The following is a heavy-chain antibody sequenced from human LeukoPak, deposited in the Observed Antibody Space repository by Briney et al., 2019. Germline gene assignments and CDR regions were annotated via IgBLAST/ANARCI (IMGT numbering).Heavy chain of an antibody. D-gene: IGHD2-2*02. CDR2: INHSGST. CDR3: ATHSLAASYCSSTSCYTYFDY. V-gene: IGHV4-34*01. CDR1: GGSFSGYY. Sequence: SETLSLTCAVYGGSFSGYYWSWIRQPPGKGLEWIGEINHSGSTNYNPSLKSRVTVSVDTSKNQFSLKLGSVTAADTAVYYCATHSLAASYCSSTSCYTYFDYWGQGTLVTVSS. J-gene: IGHJ4*02.